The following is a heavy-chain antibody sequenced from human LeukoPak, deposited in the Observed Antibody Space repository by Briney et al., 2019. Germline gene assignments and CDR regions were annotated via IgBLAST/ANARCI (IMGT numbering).Heavy chain of an antibody. CDR3: ARGRGVWFADLSLKGLDF. D-gene: IGHD3-10*01. CDR1: GYIFSSYG. Sequence: ASVKVSCKASGYIFSSYGISWVRQAPGQGLEWMGWINPNSGGTNYPQKFQGRVTMTRDTSISTAYMELSRLRSDDTAVYYCARGRGVWFADLSLKGLDFWGQGTLVTVSS. V-gene: IGHV1-2*02. CDR2: INPNSGGT. J-gene: IGHJ4*02.